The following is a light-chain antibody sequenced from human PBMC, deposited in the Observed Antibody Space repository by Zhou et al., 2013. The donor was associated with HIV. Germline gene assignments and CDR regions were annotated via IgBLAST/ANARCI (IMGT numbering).Light chain of an antibody. CDR1: QSVSSY. Sequence: EIVLTQSPATLSLSPGERVTLSCRASQSVSSYLAWYQQKPGQAPRLLMYGASSRATGFPDRFSGSGSGTDFTLTISRLEPEDFAVYYCQQSGGSSVTFGGGTKVEIK. CDR3: QQSGGSSVT. V-gene: IGKV3-20*01. CDR2: GAS. J-gene: IGKJ4*01.